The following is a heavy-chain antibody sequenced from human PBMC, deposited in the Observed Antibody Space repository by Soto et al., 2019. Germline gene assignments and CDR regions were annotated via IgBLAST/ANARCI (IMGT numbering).Heavy chain of an antibody. Sequence: GASVKVSCKASGYTFTGYYMHWVRQAPGQGLEWMGWINPNSGGTNYAQKFQGWVTMTRDTSISTAYMELSRLRSDDTAVYYCARDGGQQLVYYYYYYGMDVWGQGPTVTVSS. CDR2: INPNSGGT. CDR1: GYTFTGYY. V-gene: IGHV1-2*04. CDR3: ARDGGQQLVYYYYYYGMDV. J-gene: IGHJ6*02. D-gene: IGHD6-13*01.